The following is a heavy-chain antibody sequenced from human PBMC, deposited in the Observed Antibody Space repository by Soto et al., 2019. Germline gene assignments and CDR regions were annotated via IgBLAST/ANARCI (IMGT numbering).Heavy chain of an antibody. D-gene: IGHD2-2*01. J-gene: IGHJ5*02. Sequence: QLQLVQSGTEVKKPGSSVTVSCKASGGTFGNYAINWLRQAPGQGLQWMGDISPMFHKANYEQTFQGRVSITADESTNTVYMELSSLRSEDTALYYCAGEVEVHTPAFGAWGQGTLVTVSS. CDR3: AGEVEVHTPAFGA. CDR2: ISPMFHKA. V-gene: IGHV1-69*01. CDR1: GGTFGNYA.